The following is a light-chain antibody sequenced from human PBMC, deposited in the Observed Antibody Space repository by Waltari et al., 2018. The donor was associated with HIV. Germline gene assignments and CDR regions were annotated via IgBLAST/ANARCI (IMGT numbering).Light chain of an antibody. CDR2: WAS. V-gene: IGKV4-1*01. CDR3: HQYYNILLT. CDR1: QEIFYSTNSNNY. J-gene: IGKJ1*01. Sequence: IVINQSPGPLAVSPGERANLNCKARQEIFYSTNSNNYLAWYQQKPGQPPKLLISWASTRESGVPARFSGSGSGTDFTLTISSLQAEDVAVYFCHQYYNILLTFGQGTKVEIK.